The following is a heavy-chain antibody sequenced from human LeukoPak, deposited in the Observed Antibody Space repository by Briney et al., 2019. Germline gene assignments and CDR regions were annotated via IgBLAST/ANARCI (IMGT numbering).Heavy chain of an antibody. V-gene: IGHV3-30*03. Sequence: SGGSLRLSCAASGFTFSSYGMHWVRQAPGKGLEWVAVISYDGSNKYYADSVKGRFTISRDNAKNSLYLQMNSLRAEDTAVYYCAREMTTVTIGDAFDIWGQGTMVTVSS. CDR3: AREMTTVTIGDAFDI. J-gene: IGHJ3*02. CDR2: ISYDGSNK. CDR1: GFTFSSYG. D-gene: IGHD4-17*01.